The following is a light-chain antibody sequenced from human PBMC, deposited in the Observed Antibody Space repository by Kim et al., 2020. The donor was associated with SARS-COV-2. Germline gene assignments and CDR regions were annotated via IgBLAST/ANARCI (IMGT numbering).Light chain of an antibody. Sequence: AFSCCRSSQSREHSGGDTYLDWFQQSQGQSTRRLIYRVCRRDSGVQDRFSGSGSGTDFTLTISRVEAEDVGVYYCMEGTYWPLTFGGGTKVDIK. CDR2: RVC. CDR1: QSREHSGGDTY. CDR3: MEGTYWPLT. V-gene: IGKV2-30*02. J-gene: IGKJ4*01.